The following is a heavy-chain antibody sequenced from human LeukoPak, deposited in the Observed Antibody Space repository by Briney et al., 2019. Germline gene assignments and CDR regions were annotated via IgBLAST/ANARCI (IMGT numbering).Heavy chain of an antibody. CDR1: GDSVSSNTVA. J-gene: IGHJ3*02. CDR2: TYSRSTQYT. CDR3: ARGVQPLHESDAFNI. Sequence: SQTLSLTCAISGDSVSSNTVAWNWNRQSPSRGLEWLGRTYSRSTQYTDYTIWVKSPITINPDTSQNPFSLQPNSVTPEATAAYYCARGVQPLHESDAFNIWGQGTMVTVSS. D-gene: IGHD2-2*01. V-gene: IGHV6-1*01.